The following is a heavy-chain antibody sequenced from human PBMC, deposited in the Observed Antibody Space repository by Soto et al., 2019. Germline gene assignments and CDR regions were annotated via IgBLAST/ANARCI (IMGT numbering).Heavy chain of an antibody. D-gene: IGHD6-19*01. CDR3: ARRNSDYSSVWSDAFDI. J-gene: IGHJ3*02. CDR1: GFTFSSYA. CDR2: ISYDGSSK. Sequence: QVQLVESGGGVVQPWRSLRLSCAASGFTFSSYAMHWVRQAPGKGPEWVAVISYDGSSKTYADSVTGHFTVSRDNSKNSLFLQMNNLRPEDTAVYYCARRNSDYSSVWSDAFDIWGQGTMVTVSS. V-gene: IGHV3-30-3*01.